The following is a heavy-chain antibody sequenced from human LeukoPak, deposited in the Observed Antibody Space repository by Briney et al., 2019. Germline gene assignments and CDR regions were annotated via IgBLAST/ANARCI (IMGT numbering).Heavy chain of an antibody. D-gene: IGHD4/OR15-4a*01. Sequence: PGGSLRLSCAASGFSFSSYGVHWVRQAPGKGLEYVSGISRNGGSTYYADSVKGRFTISRDNSKNTLYLQMSSLRAEDTAVYYCVKESGFMVAPNSAFDIWGQGTMVTVSS. CDR3: VKESGFMVAPNSAFDI. J-gene: IGHJ3*02. CDR1: GFSFSSYG. V-gene: IGHV3-64D*06. CDR2: ISRNGGST.